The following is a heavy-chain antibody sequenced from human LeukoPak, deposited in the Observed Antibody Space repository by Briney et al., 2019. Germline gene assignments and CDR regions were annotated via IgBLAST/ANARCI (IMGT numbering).Heavy chain of an antibody. J-gene: IGHJ4*02. V-gene: IGHV3-48*04. CDR2: ISSSSSPI. Sequence: GGSLRLSCAASVFTFSSYSMNWVRQAPGKGLEWVSYISSSSSPIYYADSVKGRFTISRDNAKNSLYLQMNSLRAEDTAVYYCARAMGEYFDYWGQGTLVTVSS. D-gene: IGHD3-16*01. CDR1: VFTFSSYS. CDR3: ARAMGEYFDY.